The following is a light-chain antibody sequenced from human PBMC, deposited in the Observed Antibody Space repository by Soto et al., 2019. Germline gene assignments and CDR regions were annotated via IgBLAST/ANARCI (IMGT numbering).Light chain of an antibody. CDR3: QHYNSYSEA. Sequence: DIQMTQSPSTLSGSVGDRVTITCRASQTISSWLAWYQQKPGKAPKLLIYKASTLKRGVPSRFSGSGSGTEFTLTISSLQPDDFATYYCQHYNSYSEAFGQGIKVDIK. V-gene: IGKV1-5*03. CDR2: KAS. J-gene: IGKJ1*01. CDR1: QTISSW.